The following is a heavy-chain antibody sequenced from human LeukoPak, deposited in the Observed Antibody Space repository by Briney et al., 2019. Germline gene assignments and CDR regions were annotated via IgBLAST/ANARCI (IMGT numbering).Heavy chain of an antibody. J-gene: IGHJ4*02. CDR1: GYTFTGYY. D-gene: IGHD3-10*01. CDR3: ARAHIWRFGEPLDY. V-gene: IGHV1-2*02. Sequence: RASVKVSCKASGYTFTGYYMHWVRQAPGQGLEWMGWINLNGGGTNYAQKFQGRVTMTGDTSISTAYMELSRLRSDDTAVYYCARAHIWRFGEPLDYWGQGTLVTVSS. CDR2: INLNGGGT.